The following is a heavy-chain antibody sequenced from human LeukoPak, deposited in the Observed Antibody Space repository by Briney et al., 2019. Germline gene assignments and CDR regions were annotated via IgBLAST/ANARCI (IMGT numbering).Heavy chain of an antibody. Sequence: SVKVSCKASGYTFTSYGISWVRQAPGQGLEWMGGIIPIFGTANYAQKFQGRVTITADKSTSTAYMELSSLRSEDTAVYYCARSTTSDYYGSGSYYNPSYRTYYYYYMDVWGKGTTVTVSS. CDR2: IIPIFGTA. D-gene: IGHD3-10*01. V-gene: IGHV1-69*06. CDR3: ARSTTSDYYGSGSYYNPSYRTYYYYYMDV. J-gene: IGHJ6*03. CDR1: GYTFTSYG.